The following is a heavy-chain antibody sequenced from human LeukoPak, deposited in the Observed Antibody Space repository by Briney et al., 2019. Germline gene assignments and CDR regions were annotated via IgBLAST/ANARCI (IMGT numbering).Heavy chain of an antibody. CDR3: ARQYYDYVWGKPATTTFDY. J-gene: IGHJ4*02. CDR1: GYSISSGYY. D-gene: IGHD3-16*01. V-gene: IGHV4-38-2*02. CDR2: IYHSGST. Sequence: SETLSLTCTVSGYSISSGYYWGWIRQPPGKGLEWIGSIYHSGSTYYNPSLKSRVTISVDTSKNQFSLKLSSVTAADTAVYYCARQYYDYVWGKPATTTFDYWGQGTLVTVSS.